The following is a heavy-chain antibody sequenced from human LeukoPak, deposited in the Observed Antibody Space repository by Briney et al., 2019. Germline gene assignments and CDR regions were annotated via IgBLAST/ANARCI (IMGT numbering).Heavy chain of an antibody. J-gene: IGHJ4*02. CDR1: GFTFSSYW. V-gene: IGHV3-7*03. CDR3: ARPRTVTTRFAPIDY. D-gene: IGHD4-17*01. Sequence: GGSLRLSCAASGFTFSSYWMTWVRQAPGKGLEWVANIKQDGSEKYYVDSVKGRFTISRDNANNPLCLQMNSLRAEDTAVYYCARPRTVTTRFAPIDYWGQGTLVTVSS. CDR2: IKQDGSEK.